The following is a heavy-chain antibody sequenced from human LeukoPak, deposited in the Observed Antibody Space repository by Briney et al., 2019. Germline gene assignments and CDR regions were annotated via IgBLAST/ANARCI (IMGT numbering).Heavy chain of an antibody. J-gene: IGHJ1*01. V-gene: IGHV4-34*09. CDR2: INYSGST. D-gene: IGHD2-21*01. CDR1: GGSFSGYY. Sequence: SETLSLTCAVYGGSFSGYYWNWIRQYPGKGLEWIGYINYSGSTYYNPSLKSRVIISVDTSKNQFSLNLNSVTAADTAVYYCAREMDAHPRIVVWGQGTLVTVSS. CDR3: AREMDAHPRIVV.